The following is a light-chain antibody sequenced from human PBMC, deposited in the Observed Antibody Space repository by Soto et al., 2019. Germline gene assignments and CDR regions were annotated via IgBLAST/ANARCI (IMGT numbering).Light chain of an antibody. CDR3: TSYVGNNNFNI. V-gene: IGLV2-8*01. CDR2: EVS. Sequence: QSALTQPPSASGSPGQSVTISCTGTSSGGVYYNYVSWYQQHPGKAPKLIIYEVSKRPSGVPDRFSGSKSGSTASLTVSGLQAEDEADYYCTSYVGNNNFNIFGPGTKVTVL. CDR1: SSGGVYYNY. J-gene: IGLJ1*01.